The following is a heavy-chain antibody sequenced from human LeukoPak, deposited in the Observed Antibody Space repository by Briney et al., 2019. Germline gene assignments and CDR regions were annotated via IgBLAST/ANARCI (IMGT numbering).Heavy chain of an antibody. CDR2: INHSGST. V-gene: IGHV4-34*01. CDR1: GGSFSGYY. Sequence: SETLSLTCAVYGGSFSGYYWSWIRQPPGKGLEWIGEINHSGSTNYNPSLKSRVTISVDTSKNQFSLKLSSVTAADTAVYYCARGGHGYYFDYWGQGTLVTVSS. CDR3: ARGGHGYYFDY. J-gene: IGHJ4*02.